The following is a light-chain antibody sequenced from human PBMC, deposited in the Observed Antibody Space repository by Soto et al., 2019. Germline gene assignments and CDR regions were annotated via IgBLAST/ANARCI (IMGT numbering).Light chain of an antibody. CDR2: GAS. V-gene: IGKV3-20*01. Sequence: EIVLTQFPGTLSLSPGERATLSCMASQSVSSNNLAWYQHKPGQAPRLLIYGASSRATGIPDRFSGSGSGTDFTLTISRLEPEDFAVYYCQQYGSSPRTCGQGTKVDIK. J-gene: IGKJ1*01. CDR1: QSVSSNN. CDR3: QQYGSSPRT.